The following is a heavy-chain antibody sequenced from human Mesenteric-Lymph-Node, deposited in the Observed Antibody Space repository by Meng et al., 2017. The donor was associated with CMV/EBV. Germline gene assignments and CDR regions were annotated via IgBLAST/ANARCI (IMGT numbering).Heavy chain of an antibody. CDR3: VKDFLHASPSPYFDS. V-gene: IGHV3-23*01. Sequence: GESLKISCVGSGFIFSRYWMNWVRQAPGKGLEWVSDVSSSASSSFYADSVRGRFTVSRDNSENTLYLQMNRLRVEDTAVYYCVKDFLHASPSPYFDSWGQGTLVTVSS. CDR1: GFIFSRYW. J-gene: IGHJ4*02. D-gene: IGHD6-6*01. CDR2: VSSSASSS.